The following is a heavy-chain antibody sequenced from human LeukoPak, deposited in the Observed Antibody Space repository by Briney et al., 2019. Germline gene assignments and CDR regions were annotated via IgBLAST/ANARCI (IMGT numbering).Heavy chain of an antibody. V-gene: IGHV1-18*01. CDR1: GYTFSNYG. D-gene: IGHD2-2*01. J-gene: IGHJ4*02. CDR2: ISAYNNNT. CDR3: ARGARISSSWYSSV. Sequence: ASVKVSCKTSGYTFSNYGVSWVRQAPGQGLEWMGWISAYNNNTNYAQKFQGRLTMTTDTSTSIAYMELRSLRSDDTAVYYCARGARISSSWYSSVWGQGTLITVS.